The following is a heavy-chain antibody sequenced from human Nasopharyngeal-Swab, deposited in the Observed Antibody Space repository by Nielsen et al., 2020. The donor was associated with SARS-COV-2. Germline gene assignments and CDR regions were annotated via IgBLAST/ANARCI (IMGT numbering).Heavy chain of an antibody. V-gene: IGHV4-34*01. Sequence: SETLSLTCAVYGGSFSDSPWSWPRLLPGNRLEWIGEINHRGGTAYRSSLKSRVSISVDTSKNQFSLELRSVTAADTAIYFCARGPDHVHSFDSWDQGRLVTVSS. CDR1: GGSFSDSP. D-gene: IGHD1-14*01. J-gene: IGHJ4*02. CDR2: INHRGGT. CDR3: ARGPDHVHSFDS.